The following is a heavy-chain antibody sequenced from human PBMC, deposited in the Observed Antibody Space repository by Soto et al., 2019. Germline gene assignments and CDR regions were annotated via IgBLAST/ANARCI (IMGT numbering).Heavy chain of an antibody. CDR2: ISYDGSNK. V-gene: IGHV3-30*18. D-gene: IGHD3-3*01. Sequence: GGSLRLSCAASGFTFSSYGMHWVRQAPGKGLEWVAVISYDGSNKYYADSVKGRFTISRDNSKNTLYLQMNSLRAEDTAVYYCAKGPPGYDFWEEYYGMDVWGQGTTVTVSS. CDR1: GFTFSSYG. J-gene: IGHJ6*02. CDR3: AKGPPGYDFWEEYYGMDV.